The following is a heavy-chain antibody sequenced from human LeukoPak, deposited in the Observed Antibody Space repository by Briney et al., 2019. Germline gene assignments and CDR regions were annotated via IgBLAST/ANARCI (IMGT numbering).Heavy chain of an antibody. Sequence: GGSLRLSCAASGFTFSSYWMSWVRQAPGKGLEWVANIRQDGSEKYYVDSVKGRFTISRDNAKNSLSLQMNSLRAEDTAVYYCAKDGYYDYVWGSYPVPFDYWGQGTLVTVSS. CDR2: IRQDGSEK. CDR1: GFTFSSYW. CDR3: AKDGYYDYVWGSYPVPFDY. V-gene: IGHV3-7*03. J-gene: IGHJ4*02. D-gene: IGHD3-16*02.